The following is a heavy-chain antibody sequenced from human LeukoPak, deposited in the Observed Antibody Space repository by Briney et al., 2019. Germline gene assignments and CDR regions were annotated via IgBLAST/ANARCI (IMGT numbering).Heavy chain of an antibody. Sequence: SETLSLTCTVSGGSLSSYYWSWIRQPAGKGLEWIGRIYTSGSTNYNPSLKSRVTISVDTSKNQFSLKLSSVTAADTAVYYCARDRYSYGTDYWGQGTLVTVSS. D-gene: IGHD5-18*01. V-gene: IGHV4-4*07. CDR1: GGSLSSYY. CDR3: ARDRYSYGTDY. J-gene: IGHJ4*02. CDR2: IYTSGST.